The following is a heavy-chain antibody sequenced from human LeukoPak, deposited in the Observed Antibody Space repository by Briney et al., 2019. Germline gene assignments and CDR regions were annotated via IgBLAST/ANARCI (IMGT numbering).Heavy chain of an antibody. CDR3: ARDLSGWSLDY. CDR1: GFSFGSYN. V-gene: IGHV3-33*01. J-gene: IGHJ4*02. CDR2: IWYDGSKK. D-gene: IGHD6-19*01. Sequence: GKSLRLSCAASGFSFGSYNIHWVRQAPGKGLEWVAVIWYDGSKKYYADSVEGRFTISRDNSKNTLYLQMNSLRAEDTAVYYCARDLSGWSLDYWGQGTLVTVSS.